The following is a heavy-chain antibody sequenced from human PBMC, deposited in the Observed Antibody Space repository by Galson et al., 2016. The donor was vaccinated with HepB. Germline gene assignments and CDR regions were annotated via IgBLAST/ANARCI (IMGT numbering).Heavy chain of an antibody. CDR1: GGSVSNGRYY. D-gene: IGHD3/OR15-3a*01. V-gene: IGHV4-61*01. CDR3: ARDVQGTDRGVWFDP. CDR2: IYYTENT. J-gene: IGHJ5*02. Sequence: LSLTCTVSGGSVSNGRYYWSWIRQPPGKGLEWIGYIYYTENTNYNPSLKSRVTTSIDTSTNQFSLKLSSVTAADTAIYYCARDVQGTDRGVWFDPWGQGTLVTVSS.